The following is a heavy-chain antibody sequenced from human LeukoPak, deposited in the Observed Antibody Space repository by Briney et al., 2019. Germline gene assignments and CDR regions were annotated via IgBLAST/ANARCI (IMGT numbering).Heavy chain of an antibody. CDR3: ARGATSFDF. Sequence: PSQTLSLTCTVSGGSISSGGYYWSWIRQPPGKGLEWIGYVYYSGSTNYNPSLRSRVTISVDMPKNQFSLKLTSVTAADTAVYYCARGATSFDFWGQGTLVTVSS. J-gene: IGHJ4*02. CDR2: VYYSGST. V-gene: IGHV4-61*08. CDR1: GGSISSGGYY.